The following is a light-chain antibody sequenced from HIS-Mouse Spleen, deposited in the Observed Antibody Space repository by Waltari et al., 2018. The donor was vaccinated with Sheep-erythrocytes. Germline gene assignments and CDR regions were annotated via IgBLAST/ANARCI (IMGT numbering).Light chain of an antibody. J-gene: IGKJ1*01. CDR1: QSVSSN. Sequence: EIVMTQSPATLSVSPGERATLSCRASQSVSSNLAWYQQKPGQAPRLLIYGASTRATGIPAMFSGGGSGTEFTLTISSMQSEDFAVYYCQQYNNWPETFGQGTKVEIK. CDR3: QQYNNWPET. CDR2: GAS. V-gene: IGKV3-15*01.